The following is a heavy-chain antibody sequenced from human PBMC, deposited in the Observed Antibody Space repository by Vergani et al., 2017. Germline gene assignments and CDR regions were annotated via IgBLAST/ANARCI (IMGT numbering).Heavy chain of an antibody. CDR3: ARGLTTVTSHYYYYYGMDV. CDR1: GGTFSSYA. J-gene: IGHJ6*02. CDR2: IIPIFGTA. V-gene: IGHV1-69*06. Sequence: QVQLVQSGAEVKKPGSSVKVSCKASGGTFSSYAISWVRPAPGQGLEWMGGIIPIFGTANYAQKFQGRVTITADKSTSTAYMELSSLRSEDTAVYYCARGLTTVTSHYYYYYGMDVWGQGTTVTVSS. D-gene: IGHD4-17*01.